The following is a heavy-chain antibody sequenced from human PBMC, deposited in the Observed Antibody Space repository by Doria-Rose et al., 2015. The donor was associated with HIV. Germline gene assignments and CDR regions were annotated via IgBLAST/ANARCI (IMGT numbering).Heavy chain of an antibody. D-gene: IGHD3-10*01. CDR3: AGFRPSRGIYYSLDV. V-gene: IGHV4-4*09. CDR1: GGSISSYY. CDR2: IYSSGST. Sequence: LSLTYTVSGGSISSYYWNWIQQPPGKGLEWIGYIYSSGSTHYNSSLKSRVTISIDTSKNQFSLKLSSVTAADTAVYYCAGFRPSRGIYYSLDVWGKGTTVTVSS. J-gene: IGHJ6*03.